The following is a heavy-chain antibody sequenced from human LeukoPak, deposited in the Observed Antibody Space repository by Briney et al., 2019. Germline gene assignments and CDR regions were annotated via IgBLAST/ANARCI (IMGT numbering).Heavy chain of an antibody. CDR3: ARGVLVPPYDSSGQHYEDY. CDR1: GGSFSGYY. Sequence: KASETLSLTCAVYGGSFSGYYWSWIRQPPGKGLEWIGEINHSGSTNYNPSLKSRATISVDTSKNQFSLKLSSVTAADTAVYYCARGVLVPPYDSSGQHYEDYWGQGTLVTVSS. J-gene: IGHJ4*02. CDR2: INHSGST. D-gene: IGHD3-22*01. V-gene: IGHV4-34*01.